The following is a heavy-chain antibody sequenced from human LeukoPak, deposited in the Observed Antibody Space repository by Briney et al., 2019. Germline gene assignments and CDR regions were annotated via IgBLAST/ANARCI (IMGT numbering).Heavy chain of an antibody. D-gene: IGHD5-12*01. Sequence: GGSLRLSCAASGFTFSSYAMSWVRQAPGKGLEWVSAISGSGGSTYYADSVKGRFTISRDNSKNTLYLQMNSLRAEDTAVYYCAKDRRGGSGYECFDYWGQGTLLTVSS. V-gene: IGHV3-23*01. CDR3: AKDRRGGSGYECFDY. CDR2: ISGSGGST. J-gene: IGHJ4*02. CDR1: GFTFSSYA.